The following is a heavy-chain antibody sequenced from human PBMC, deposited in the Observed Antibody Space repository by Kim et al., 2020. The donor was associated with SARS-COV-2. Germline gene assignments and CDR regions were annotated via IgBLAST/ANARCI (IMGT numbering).Heavy chain of an antibody. D-gene: IGHD6-13*01. V-gene: IGHV3-33*01. Sequence: GGSLRLSCAASGFTFSSYGMHWVRQAPGKGLEWVAVIWYDGSNKYYADSVKGRFTISRDNSKNTLYLQMNSLRAEDTAVYYCARVGIGSSWYDHYYGMDVWGQGTTVTVSS. CDR1: GFTFSSYG. J-gene: IGHJ6*02. CDR3: ARVGIGSSWYDHYYGMDV. CDR2: IWYDGSNK.